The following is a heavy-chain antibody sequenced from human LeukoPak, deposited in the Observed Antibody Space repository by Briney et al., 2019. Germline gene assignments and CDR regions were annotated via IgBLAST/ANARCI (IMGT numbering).Heavy chain of an antibody. CDR1: GGSFSGYY. J-gene: IGHJ6*04. V-gene: IGHV4-34*01. CDR2: INHSGST. Sequence: SETLSLTCAVYGGSFSGYYWSWIRQPPGKGLEWIGEINHSGSTNYNPSLKSRVTISVDTSKNQFSLKLSSVTAADTAVYYCASTLRDVWGKGTTVTVSS. CDR3: ASTLRDV.